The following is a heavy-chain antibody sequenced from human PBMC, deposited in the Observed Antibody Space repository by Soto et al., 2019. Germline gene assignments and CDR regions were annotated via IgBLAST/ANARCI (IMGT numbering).Heavy chain of an antibody. CDR1: GFTFDDYA. J-gene: IGHJ4*02. CDR3: AKDNHLLEEAFDY. D-gene: IGHD2-21*01. CDR2: ISWNRGSI. Sequence: EVPLVESGGGLVQPGRSLRLSCAASGFTFDDYAMQCVQQAPGKRLEWVSGISWNRGSIGYADSVKGRFTISRDNAKNSLYLQMNSLRAGDTALDYGAKDNHLLEEAFDYWGEGTLVTVSS. V-gene: IGHV3-9*01.